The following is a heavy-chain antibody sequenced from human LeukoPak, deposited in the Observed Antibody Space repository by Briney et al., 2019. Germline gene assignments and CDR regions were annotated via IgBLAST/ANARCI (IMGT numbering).Heavy chain of an antibody. CDR1: GFTFSDYT. CDR2: ISSSSSYI. V-gene: IGHV3-21*01. Sequence: GGSLRLSCAASGFTFSDYTMNWVRQAPGKGLEWVSSISSSSSYIYYADSVKGRFTISRDNAKNSLYLQMNSLRAEDTAVYYCARDRGYSYGFDYWGQGTLVTVSS. D-gene: IGHD5-18*01. J-gene: IGHJ4*02. CDR3: ARDRGYSYGFDY.